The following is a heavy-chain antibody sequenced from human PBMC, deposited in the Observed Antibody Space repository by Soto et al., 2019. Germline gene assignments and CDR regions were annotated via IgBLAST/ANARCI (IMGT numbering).Heavy chain of an antibody. D-gene: IGHD6-19*01. CDR3: ARGGWGSGWYPADYYYYYMDV. CDR1: GFTFSSYW. CDR2: IKQDGSEK. Sequence: GGSLRLSCAASGFTFSSYWMSWVRQAPGKGLEWVANIKQDGSEKYYVDSVKGRFTISRDNAKNSLYLQMNSLRAEDTAVYYCARGGWGSGWYPADYYYYYMDVWGQGTTVTVSS. V-gene: IGHV3-7*01. J-gene: IGHJ6*03.